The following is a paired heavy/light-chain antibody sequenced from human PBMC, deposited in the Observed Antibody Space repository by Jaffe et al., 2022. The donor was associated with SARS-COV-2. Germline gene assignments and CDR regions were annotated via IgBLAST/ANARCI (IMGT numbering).Heavy chain of an antibody. V-gene: IGHV3-23*01. Sequence: LQSGGGLEQSGGSLRLSCEGSGFIFRDYAMAWVRQAPGKGPEWVSTFGGIGDRYYTASVRGRFTISRDNSRNTVDLQMDNLGVEDTAVYYCARHGGWNSHYFDLWGRGTPVTVS. CDR3: ARHGGWNSHYFDL. CDR1: GFIFRDYA. J-gene: IGHJ4*02. CDR2: FGGIGDR. D-gene: IGHD1-7*01.
Light chain of an antibody. CDR2: DAS. CDR1: RYVSSP. CDR3: QHRGDLWT. J-gene: IGKJ1*01. V-gene: IGKV3-11*02. Sequence: EIVLTQSPATLSLSPGERATLSCRASRYVSSPLAWFQFRPGQAPRLLISDASNRAIGVPARFVGSGSGRDFTLTISSLDPDDSGFYYCQHRGDLWTFGQGTKVEV.